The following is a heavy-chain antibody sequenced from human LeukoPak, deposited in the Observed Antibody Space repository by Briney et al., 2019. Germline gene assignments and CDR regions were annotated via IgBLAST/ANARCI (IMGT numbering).Heavy chain of an antibody. J-gene: IGHJ6*02. CDR3: ARALVVDSGYDRGYYYYGMDV. CDR2: ISGSGGST. D-gene: IGHD5-12*01. Sequence: GGSLRLSCAASGFTFSSYAMSWVRQAPGKGLEWVSVISGSGGSTYYADSVKGRFTISRHNSKNTLYLQMNSLRAEDTAVYYCARALVVDSGYDRGYYYYGMDVWGQGTMVTVSS. CDR1: GFTFSSYA. V-gene: IGHV3-23*01.